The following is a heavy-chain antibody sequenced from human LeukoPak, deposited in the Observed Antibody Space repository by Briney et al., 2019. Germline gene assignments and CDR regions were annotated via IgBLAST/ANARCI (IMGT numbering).Heavy chain of an antibody. D-gene: IGHD2-2*02. CDR1: GDTFTSYD. CDR3: ARTYTLYYYYYGMDV. V-gene: IGHV1-8*01. CDR2: MNPNSGNT. Sequence: ASVKVSCKASGDTFTSYDINWVRQATGQGLKWMGWMNPNSGNTGYAQKFQGRVTMTRNTSISTAYMELSSLRSEDTAVYYCARTYTLYYYYYGMDVWGQGTTVTVSS. J-gene: IGHJ6*02.